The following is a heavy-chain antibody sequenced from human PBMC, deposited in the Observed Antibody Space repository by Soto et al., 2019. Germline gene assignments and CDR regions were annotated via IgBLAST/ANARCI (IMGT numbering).Heavy chain of an antibody. Sequence: QVQLVQSGAEVKKPGSSVKVSCKASGGTFSSYTISWVRQAPGQGLEWMGRIIPILGIANYAQKFQGRVTITADKSTSTAYMELSSLRSEDTAVYYCARDWEETVSWFDPWGQGTLVTVSS. CDR1: GGTFSSYT. J-gene: IGHJ5*02. V-gene: IGHV1-69*08. CDR3: ARDWEETVSWFDP. D-gene: IGHD1-26*01. CDR2: IIPILGIA.